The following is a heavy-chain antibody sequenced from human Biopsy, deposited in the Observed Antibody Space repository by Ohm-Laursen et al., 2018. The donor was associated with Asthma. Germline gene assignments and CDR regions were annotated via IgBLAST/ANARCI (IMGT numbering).Heavy chain of an antibody. V-gene: IGHV3-30*06. CDR2: ISKDASTQ. D-gene: IGHD1-1*01. CDR1: GFSFSNFA. Sequence: SLRLSCSASGFSFSNFAIHWVRQAPGKGLEWVGVISKDASTQNYADSVKGRFTMARDNSKNTLDLQMNSLREEDTAVYYCVRDGTDDAFDIWGQGTVVSVSS. CDR3: VRDGTDDAFDI. J-gene: IGHJ3*02.